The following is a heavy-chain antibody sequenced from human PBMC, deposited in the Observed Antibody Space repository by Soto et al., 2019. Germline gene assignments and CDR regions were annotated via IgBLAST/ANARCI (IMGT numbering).Heavy chain of an antibody. V-gene: IGHV4-30-4*01. CDR2: IYYSGST. Sequence: QVQLQESGPGLVKPSQTLSLTCTVSGGSSSGDYYWSWIRQPPGKGLEWIGSIYYSGSTYYNPSLKSRVTKSIDTSKNQFTLRMNSVTAADTAVYYCARAPYRGTNSRGAFDIWGQGTMVTVSS. D-gene: IGHD2-8*01. J-gene: IGHJ3*02. CDR1: GGSSSGDYY. CDR3: ARAPYRGTNSRGAFDI.